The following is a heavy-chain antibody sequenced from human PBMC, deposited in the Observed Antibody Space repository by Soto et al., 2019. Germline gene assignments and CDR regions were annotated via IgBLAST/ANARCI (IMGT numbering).Heavy chain of an antibody. Sequence: ASVKVSCKASGYTFTSYGISWVRQAPGQGLEWMGWISAYNGNTNYAQKLQGRVTMTTDTSTSTAYMELRSLRSDDTAVYYCARDRKVAVAGSFNYWGQGTLVTVSS. CDR3: ARDRKVAVAGSFNY. D-gene: IGHD6-19*01. J-gene: IGHJ4*02. CDR2: ISAYNGNT. V-gene: IGHV1-18*04. CDR1: GYTFTSYG.